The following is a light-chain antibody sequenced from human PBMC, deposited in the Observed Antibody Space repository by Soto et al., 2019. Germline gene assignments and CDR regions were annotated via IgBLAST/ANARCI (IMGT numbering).Light chain of an antibody. CDR2: DVS. CDR3: SSYTSSSTPHNV. J-gene: IGLJ1*01. Sequence: QSVLTQPASVSGSPGQSITISCTGTSSDVGGYNYVSWYQQHPGKAPKLMIYDVSNRPSGVSNRFSGSKSGNTASLTISGLQGEDEADYYCSSYTSSSTPHNVFGTGTKLTVL. V-gene: IGLV2-14*01. CDR1: SSDVGGYNY.